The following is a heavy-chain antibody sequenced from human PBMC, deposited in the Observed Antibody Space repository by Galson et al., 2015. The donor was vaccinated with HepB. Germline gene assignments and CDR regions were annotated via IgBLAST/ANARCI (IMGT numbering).Heavy chain of an antibody. CDR1: GGSITTYRW. J-gene: IGHJ4*02. V-gene: IGHV4-4*02. CDR2: IYHGGNT. CDR3: ARHMTMSGTRGFDS. D-gene: IGHD1-1*01. Sequence: LSLTCVASGGSITTYRWWSWVRQPPGKGLEWIGEIYHGGNTNYNPSLKSRVTISVDKSKNQFSLTLTSVTAADTALYYCARHMTMSGTRGFDSWGQGTLVTVSS.